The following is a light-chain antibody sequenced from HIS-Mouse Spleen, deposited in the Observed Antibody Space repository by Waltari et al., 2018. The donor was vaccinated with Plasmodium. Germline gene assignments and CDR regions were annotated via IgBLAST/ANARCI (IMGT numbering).Light chain of an antibody. Sequence: EIVMTQSPATLSVSPGERAHLPCRASQSVSSNLAWYQQKPGQAPRLLIYGASTRATGIPARFSGSGSGTEFTLTISSMQSEDFAVYYCQQYNNWPRGTFGQGTKVEIK. CDR3: QQYNNWPRGT. CDR2: GAS. V-gene: IGKV3-15*01. CDR1: QSVSSN. J-gene: IGKJ1*01.